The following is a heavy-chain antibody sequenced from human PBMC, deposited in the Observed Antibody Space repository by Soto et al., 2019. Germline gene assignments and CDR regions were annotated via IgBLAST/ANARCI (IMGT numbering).Heavy chain of an antibody. V-gene: IGHV3-30-3*01. CDR3: ARDPGRGYGGKWYYDYDMDA. Sequence: PGGSLRLSCAAAGFIFSSHAMHWVRQAPGKGLQWVAVTSYDGNNIYYADSVKGRFTISRDNSKNMLYLQMNSLGSDDTCVSYCARDPGRGYGGKWYYDYDMDAFGQGTTGTVAS. D-gene: IGHD4-17*01. J-gene: IGHJ6*02. CDR1: GFIFSSHA. CDR2: TSYDGNNI.